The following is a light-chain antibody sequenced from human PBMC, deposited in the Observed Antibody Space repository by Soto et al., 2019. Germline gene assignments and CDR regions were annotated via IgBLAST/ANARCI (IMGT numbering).Light chain of an antibody. V-gene: IGLV2-14*01. CDR1: GSDLAIYNY. CDR2: QVT. CDR3: SSYTDSSNYV. J-gene: IGLJ1*01. Sequence: QSVLTQPPSVSAAPGQKVTISCSGTGSDLAIYNYVSWYQQQPGKAPKLMIYQVTNRPSGVSNRFSGSRSGNTASLTISGLQAEDEADYYCSSYTDSSNYVFGTGTKVTVL.